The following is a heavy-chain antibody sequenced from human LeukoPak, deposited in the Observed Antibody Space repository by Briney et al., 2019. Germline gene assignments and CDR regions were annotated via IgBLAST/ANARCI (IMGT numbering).Heavy chain of an antibody. CDR2: ISWNSGTI. D-gene: IGHD3-22*01. V-gene: IGHV3-9*01. CDR1: GFTFDDFA. J-gene: IGHJ3*02. CDR3: AKDIDSSGYGAFEI. Sequence: SGGSLRLSCAASGFTFDDFAMHWVRQAPGKGLEWVAHISWNSGTITYADSVKGRFTISRDNAKSSLYLQINSLSAEDTAFYYCAKDIDSSGYGAFEIWGQGTMVTVSS.